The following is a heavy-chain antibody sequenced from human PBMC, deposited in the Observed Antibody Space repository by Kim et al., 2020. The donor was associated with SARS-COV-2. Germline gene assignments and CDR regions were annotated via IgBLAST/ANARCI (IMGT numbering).Heavy chain of an antibody. V-gene: IGHV4-4*08. CDR3: ARRGFLSGFYGVDFDF. J-gene: IGHJ3*01. Sequence: SETLSLTCNVSGGSVDSYFWTWIRQPPGKGLEWIASVSFHGGPNFNPSLKSRVSTSVDTSKNEFSLTLASVIAADTAVYFCARRGFLSGFYGVDFDFWG. D-gene: IGHD5-12*01. CDR2: VSFHGGP. CDR1: GGSVDSYF.